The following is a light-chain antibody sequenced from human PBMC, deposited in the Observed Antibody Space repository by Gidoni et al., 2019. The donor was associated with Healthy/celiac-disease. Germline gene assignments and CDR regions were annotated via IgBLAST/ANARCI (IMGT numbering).Light chain of an antibody. CDR3: CSYAGSPWV. J-gene: IGLJ3*02. V-gene: IGLV2-11*01. CDR2: DVS. CDR1: SCDVGGYNY. Sequence: QSALTQPRPVSGSPGQSVTISCTGTSCDVGGYNYVSWYQQHPGKAPQLMIYDVSKRPSGVPDRFSGSKSGTTASLTISGLQAEDEADYYCCSYAGSPWVFGGGTKLTVL.